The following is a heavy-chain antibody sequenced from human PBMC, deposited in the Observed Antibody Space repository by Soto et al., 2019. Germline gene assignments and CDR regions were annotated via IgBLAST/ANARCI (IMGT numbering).Heavy chain of an antibody. Sequence: SLRLSCAASGFTFDYYAMHSVRQVPGKGLECVSVLSWKSGNIGYADSVKGRFTISRDNAKSSLYLQMNSLRAEDTAFYYCAKDLDRITSVGKPLDVWGQGTAVTVS. CDR2: LSWKSGNI. CDR1: GFTFDYYA. J-gene: IGHJ6*02. CDR3: AKDLDRITSVGKPLDV. D-gene: IGHD6-13*01. V-gene: IGHV3-9*01.